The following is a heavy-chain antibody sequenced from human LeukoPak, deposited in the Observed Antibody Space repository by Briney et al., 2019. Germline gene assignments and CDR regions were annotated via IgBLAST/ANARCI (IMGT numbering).Heavy chain of an antibody. Sequence: GESLKISCKGSGYSFTSCWIGWVRQMPGKGLEWMGIIYPGDSDTRYSPSFQGQVTISADKSISTAYLQWSSLKASDTAMYNCVRQSSGYYRSFDYWGQGTLVTVSS. J-gene: IGHJ4*02. CDR2: IYPGDSDT. D-gene: IGHD3-22*01. V-gene: IGHV5-51*01. CDR3: VRQSSGYYRSFDY. CDR1: GYSFTSCW.